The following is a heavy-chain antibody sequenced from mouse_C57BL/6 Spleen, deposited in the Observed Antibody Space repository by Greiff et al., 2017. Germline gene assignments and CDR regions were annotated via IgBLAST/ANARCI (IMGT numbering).Heavy chain of an antibody. V-gene: IGHV7-3*01. CDR1: VFTFTDYY. Sequence: EVQLVESGGGLVQPGGSLSLSCAASVFTFTDYYMSWVRQPPGTALEWLGFIRNKANGYTTEYSASVKGRFTISRDNSQSILYLLMNALRAEDSATYYCARGFDGGYFDCWGQGTTLTVSS. CDR3: ARGFDGGYFDC. J-gene: IGHJ2*01. CDR2: IRNKANGYTT.